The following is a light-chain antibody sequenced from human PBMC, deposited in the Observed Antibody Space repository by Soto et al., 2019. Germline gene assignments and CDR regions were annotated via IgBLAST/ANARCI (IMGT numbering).Light chain of an antibody. CDR1: QGISNW. V-gene: IGKV1-12*01. J-gene: IGKJ5*01. CDR2: AAS. CDR3: QQANSFPIT. Sequence: DLQMTQSPSSMSASVGDRVTITCRASQGISNWLAWYQQKPGKAPKLLIYAASSLQSGVPSRFSGSGSGTDFTLTISSLQIEDFATYYCQQANSFPITFGQGTRLEIK.